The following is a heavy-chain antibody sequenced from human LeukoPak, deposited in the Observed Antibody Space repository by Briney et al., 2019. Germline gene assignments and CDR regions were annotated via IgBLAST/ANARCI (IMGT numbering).Heavy chain of an antibody. V-gene: IGHV3-30*07. CDR1: GFSFSGYT. D-gene: IGHD6-19*01. Sequence: PGGSLRLSCAASGFSFSGYTMHWVRQAPGKGLEWVAVISYDGSEKYYADSVRGRFTISRDSSKDTLFLQMDSLRPEDTAVYFCARDLPRLVDASGGYFDYWGQGTLVTVSS. J-gene: IGHJ4*02. CDR2: ISYDGSEK. CDR3: ARDLPRLVDASGGYFDY.